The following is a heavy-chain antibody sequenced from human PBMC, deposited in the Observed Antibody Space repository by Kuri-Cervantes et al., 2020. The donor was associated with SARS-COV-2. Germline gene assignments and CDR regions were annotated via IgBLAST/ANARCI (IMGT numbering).Heavy chain of an antibody. CDR2: IYSGGST. Sequence: GESLKISCAASGFTFSSYSMNWVRQAPGKGLEWVSVIYSGGSTYYADSVKGRFTTSRDNSKNTLYLQMNSLRAEDTAVYYCARDLGEGPTGYWGQGTLVTVSS. D-gene: IGHD3-16*01. CDR1: GFTFSSYS. V-gene: IGHV3-66*01. CDR3: ARDLGEGPTGY. J-gene: IGHJ4*02.